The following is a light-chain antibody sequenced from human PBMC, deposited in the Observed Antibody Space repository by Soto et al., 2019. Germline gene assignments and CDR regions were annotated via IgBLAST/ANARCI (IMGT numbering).Light chain of an antibody. V-gene: IGKV3-11*01. CDR3: QQRNSTPPT. CDR2: DAS. CDR1: QSISSY. Sequence: ELVLTQSPATLSLSPGERATLYCRASQSISSYLAWYQQKPGKAPKLLIYDASNLQSGVPSRFSGSGSATDFTLTISSLQPEDFATYYCQQRNSTPPTFGQGTRLEIK. J-gene: IGKJ5*01.